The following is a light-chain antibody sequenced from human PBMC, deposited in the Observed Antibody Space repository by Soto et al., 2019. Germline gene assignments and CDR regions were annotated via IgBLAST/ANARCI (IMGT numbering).Light chain of an antibody. V-gene: IGKV1-33*01. J-gene: IGKJ5*01. CDR3: QQYENLPT. CDR2: DAS. Sequence: DIQMTQSPSSLSASVGDRVTITCQASQNINNYLNWYQQKPGRAPKRLIYDASNLEAGVPSRLRGSGSGTDFTFTISRLQPEDIATYYCQQYENLPTFGQGTRLEIK. CDR1: QNINNY.